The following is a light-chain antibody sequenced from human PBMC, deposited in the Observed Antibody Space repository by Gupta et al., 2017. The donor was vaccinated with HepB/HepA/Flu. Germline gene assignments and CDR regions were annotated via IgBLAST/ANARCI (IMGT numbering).Light chain of an antibody. CDR1: QSISSY. CDR2: EAS. CDR3: QQRSNWPPWT. Sequence: EIVLTQSPANLSLSPGERATLSCRASQSISSYLAWYQQKPGQAPRLLIYEASNRATGIPARFSGSGSGTDFTLTISSLEPEDFAAYYCQQRSNWPPWTFGQGTKVEIK. V-gene: IGKV3-11*01. J-gene: IGKJ1*01.